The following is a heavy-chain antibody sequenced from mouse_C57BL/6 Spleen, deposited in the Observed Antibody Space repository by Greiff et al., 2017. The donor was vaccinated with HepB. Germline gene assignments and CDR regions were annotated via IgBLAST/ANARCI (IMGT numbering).Heavy chain of an antibody. CDR2: ISYDGSN. D-gene: IGHD2-3*01. J-gene: IGHJ4*01. Sequence: ESGPGLVKPSQSLSLTCSVTGYSITSGYYWNWIRQFPGNKLEWMGYISYDGSNNYNPSLKNRISITRDTSTNQFFLKLNSVTTEDTATYYCAREGPIYDGYYDYAMDYWGQGTSVTVSS. CDR3: AREGPIYDGYYDYAMDY. V-gene: IGHV3-6*01. CDR1: GYSITSGYY.